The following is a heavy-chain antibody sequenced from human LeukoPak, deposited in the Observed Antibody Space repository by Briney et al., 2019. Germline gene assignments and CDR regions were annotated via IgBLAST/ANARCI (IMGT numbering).Heavy chain of an antibody. J-gene: IGHJ2*01. CDR1: GGSISSYY. Sequence: SETLSLTCTVSGGSISSYYWSWIRQPPGKGLEWIGYIYYSGSTNYNPSLKSRVTISVDTSKNQFSLKLSSVTAADTAVYYCARDGSSSWYRYWYFDLWGRGTLVTVSS. CDR3: ARDGSSSWYRYWYFDL. D-gene: IGHD6-13*01. V-gene: IGHV4-59*12. CDR2: IYYSGST.